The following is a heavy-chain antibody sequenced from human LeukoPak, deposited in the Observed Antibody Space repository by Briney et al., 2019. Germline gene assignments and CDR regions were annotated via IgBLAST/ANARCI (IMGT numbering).Heavy chain of an antibody. D-gene: IGHD6-13*01. V-gene: IGHV3-21*01. Sequence: GSLRLSFAASGFTFSSYSMNWVRRAPGKGLGWVSSIISSSSYIYYADSVKGRFTISRDNAKNSLYLQMNSLRAEDTAVYYCARGQVAAAGIFDYWGQGTLVTVSS. CDR2: IISSSSYI. J-gene: IGHJ4*02. CDR1: GFTFSSYS. CDR3: ARGQVAAAGIFDY.